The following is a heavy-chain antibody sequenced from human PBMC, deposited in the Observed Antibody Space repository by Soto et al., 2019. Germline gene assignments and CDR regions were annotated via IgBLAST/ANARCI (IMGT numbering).Heavy chain of an antibody. Sequence: GASVKVSCKASGYTFTSYGISWVRQAPGQGLEWMGWISAYNGNTNYAQKLQGRVTMTTDTSTSTAYMELRSLRSDDTAVYYCARDTSTVVTDGFGYWGQETLVTVSS. CDR1: GYTFTSYG. D-gene: IGHD4-17*01. J-gene: IGHJ4*02. V-gene: IGHV1-18*01. CDR3: ARDTSTVVTDGFGY. CDR2: ISAYNGNT.